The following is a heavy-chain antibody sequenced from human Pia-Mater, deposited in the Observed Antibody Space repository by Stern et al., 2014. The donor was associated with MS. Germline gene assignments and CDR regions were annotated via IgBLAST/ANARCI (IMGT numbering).Heavy chain of an antibody. CDR2: MTPDSGDS. Sequence: VQLVESGAEVEKPGASVKVSCRASGYTFTRYDIHWVRRAPGQGLEWMGWMTPDSGDSGIAQNFQARVTMTRDTATSTAYLELHSLKSEDTAVYYCTRGPRTWGRGTLVTVSS. CDR3: TRGPRT. D-gene: IGHD1-7*01. V-gene: IGHV1-8*01. CDR1: GYTFTRYD. J-gene: IGHJ4*02.